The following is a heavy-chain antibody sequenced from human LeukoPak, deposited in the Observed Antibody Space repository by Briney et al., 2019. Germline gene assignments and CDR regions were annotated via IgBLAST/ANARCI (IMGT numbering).Heavy chain of an antibody. CDR1: GGSFSGYY. CDR3: ARDWTSAVGATKVDY. J-gene: IGHJ4*02. CDR2: INHSGST. V-gene: IGHV4-34*01. D-gene: IGHD1-26*01. Sequence: SETLSLTCAVYGGSFSGYYWSWIRQPPGKGLEWIGEINHSGSTNYNPSLKSRVTISVDTSKNQFSLKLSSVTAADTAVYYCARDWTSAVGATKVDYWGQGTLVTVSS.